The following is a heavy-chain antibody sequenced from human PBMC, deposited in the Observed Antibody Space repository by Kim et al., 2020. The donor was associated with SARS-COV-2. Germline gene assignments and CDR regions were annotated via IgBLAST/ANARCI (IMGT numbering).Heavy chain of an antibody. D-gene: IGHD3-10*01. CDR3: TTDGPLLWFGELLYRPYYFDY. J-gene: IGHJ4*02. V-gene: IGHV3-15*01. CDR2: IKSKTDGGTT. CDR1: GFTFSNAW. Sequence: GGSLRLSCAASGFTFSNAWMSWVRQAPGKGLEWVGRIKSKTDGGTTDYAAPVKGRFTISRDDSKNTLYLQMNSLKTEDTAVYYCTTDGPLLWFGELLYRPYYFDYWGQGTLVTVSS.